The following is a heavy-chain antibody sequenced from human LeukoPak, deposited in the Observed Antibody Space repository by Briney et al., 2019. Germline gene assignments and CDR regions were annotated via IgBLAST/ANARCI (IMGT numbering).Heavy chain of an antibody. V-gene: IGHV3-23*01. CDR1: GFTFKNYG. J-gene: IGHJ4*02. Sequence: GGSLRLSCAASGFTFKNYGMSWVRQAPGKGLEWVSTITGSGDKTYYADSVQGHFTISRDNSKNTLYLQMNSLRAEDTAVYYCAKAGSTSYFDYWGQGTLVTVSS. D-gene: IGHD2-2*01. CDR3: AKAGSTSYFDY. CDR2: ITGSGDKT.